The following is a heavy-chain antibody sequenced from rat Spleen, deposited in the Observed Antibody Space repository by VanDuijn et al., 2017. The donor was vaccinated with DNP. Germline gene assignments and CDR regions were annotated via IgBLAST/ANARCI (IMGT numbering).Heavy chain of an antibody. V-gene: IGHV3-1*01. Sequence: EVQLQESGPVLVKPSQSLSLTCSVPGYSITTNYWAWIRKFPGNKMEWIGLISYSGSTGYNPSLQSRISITRATSKNQFSLHLHSVTTAATATYYCARQPSGMDYWGQGVIVTVSS. CDR1: GYSITTNY. CDR2: ISYSGST. J-gene: IGHJ2*01. CDR3: ARQPSGMDY. D-gene: IGHD1-4*01.